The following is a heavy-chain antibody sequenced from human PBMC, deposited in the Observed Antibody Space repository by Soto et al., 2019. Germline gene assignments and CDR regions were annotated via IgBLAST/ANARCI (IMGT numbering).Heavy chain of an antibody. J-gene: IGHJ3*02. CDR3: AREAQATTVVTESDDAFDI. CDR2: IYYSGST. V-gene: IGHV4-31*03. D-gene: IGHD4-17*01. CDR1: GGSISSGGYY. Sequence: QVQLQESGPGLVKPSQTLSLTCTVSGGSISSGGYYWSWIRQHPGKGLEWIGYIYYSGSTYYNPSLKSRVTISVDTSKNQFSLKLSSVTAADTAVYYCAREAQATTVVTESDDAFDIWGQGTMVTVSS.